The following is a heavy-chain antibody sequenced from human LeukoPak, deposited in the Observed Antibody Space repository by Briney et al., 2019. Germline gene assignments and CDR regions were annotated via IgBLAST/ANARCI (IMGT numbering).Heavy chain of an antibody. CDR1: GGTFSSYA. V-gene: IGHV1-69*04. CDR2: IIPILGIA. J-gene: IGHJ4*02. Sequence: SVKVSCKASGGTFSSYAISWVRQAPGQGLEWMGRIIPILGIANYAQKFQGRVTITADKSTSTAYMELSSLRSGDTAVYYCVITGETHFDYWGQGTLVTVSS. CDR3: VITGETHFDY. D-gene: IGHD1-20*01.